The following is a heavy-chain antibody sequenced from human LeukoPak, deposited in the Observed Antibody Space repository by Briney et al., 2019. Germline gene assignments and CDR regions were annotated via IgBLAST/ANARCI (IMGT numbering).Heavy chain of an antibody. D-gene: IGHD1-1*01. CDR3: ARAGTPSDAFDI. J-gene: IGHJ3*02. Sequence: GGSLRLSCAASGFTFSSYAMHWVRQAPGKGLEWVAVISYDGSNKYYADSVKGRFTISRDNAKNSLYLQMNSLRAEDTAVYYCARAGTPSDAFDIWGQGTMVTVSS. V-gene: IGHV3-30-3*01. CDR2: ISYDGSNK. CDR1: GFTFSSYA.